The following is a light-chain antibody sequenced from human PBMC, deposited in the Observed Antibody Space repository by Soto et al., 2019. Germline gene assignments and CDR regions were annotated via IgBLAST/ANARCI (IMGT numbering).Light chain of an antibody. CDR1: SSDVGGYDY. CDR2: EVS. J-gene: IGLJ3*02. V-gene: IGLV2-14*01. CDR3: NSYTSGSAWV. Sequence: QSALTQPASVSGSPGQSITISCTGTSSDVGGYDYVSWYQQHPGKTPKLIIYEVSNRPSGISNRFSGSKSAYTASLTISGLQTEDEADYYCNSYTSGSAWVFGGGTKLTVL.